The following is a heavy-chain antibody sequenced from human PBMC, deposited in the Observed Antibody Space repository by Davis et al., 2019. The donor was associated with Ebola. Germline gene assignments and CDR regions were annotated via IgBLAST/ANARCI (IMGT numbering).Heavy chain of an antibody. V-gene: IGHV3-48*02. D-gene: IGHD1-26*01. CDR2: ISSGGSVI. CDR1: GTTLSTHN. Sequence: GESLKISCAASGTTLSTHNMNWVRQAPGKGLEWVSHISSGGSVIYYADSVKGRFTISRDNAKNSLYLQMNSLRDEDTAVYYCVSGSYSRFDYWGQGTLVTVSS. J-gene: IGHJ4*02. CDR3: VSGSYSRFDY.